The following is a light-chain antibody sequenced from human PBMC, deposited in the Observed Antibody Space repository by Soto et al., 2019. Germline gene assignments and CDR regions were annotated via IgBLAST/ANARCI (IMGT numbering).Light chain of an antibody. Sequence: EIVLTQSPGTLSLSPGERATLSCRASQSLTNNYFAWYQQKPGRALRLLIDGASTRATGIPDRFSGSGSGTEFTLTISRLETEDVAVYYCQQYEAVVKFGKSTKVDI. CDR2: GAS. J-gene: IGKJ1*01. V-gene: IGKV3-20*01. CDR1: QSLTNNY. CDR3: QQYEAVVK.